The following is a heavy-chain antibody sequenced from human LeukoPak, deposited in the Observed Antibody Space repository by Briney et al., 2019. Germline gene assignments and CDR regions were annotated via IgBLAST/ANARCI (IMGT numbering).Heavy chain of an antibody. V-gene: IGHV3-30*03. J-gene: IGHJ4*02. CDR3: ARGLERDAY. Sequence: GRSLRLSCAASGFTFSSYGMHWVRQAPGKGLEWVAVISYDGSNKYCSDSVKGRFTISRDSSKNTLYLQMNSLRVEDTAVYYCARGLERDAYWGQGTLATVSS. CDR2: ISYDGSNK. CDR1: GFTFSSYG. D-gene: IGHD3-3*01.